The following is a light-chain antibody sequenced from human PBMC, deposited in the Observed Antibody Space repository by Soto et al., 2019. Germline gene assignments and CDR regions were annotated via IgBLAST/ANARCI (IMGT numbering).Light chain of an antibody. Sequence: QSALVQPASVSGSPGQSITISCTGTSSDVGAYIFVSWYQQHPGKAPKLMIYDIINRPSGVSNRFSGSKSGNTASLTISGLQAEDEADYYCVSFTTSRSYVFGTGTKVTVL. V-gene: IGLV2-14*03. CDR1: SSDVGAYIF. CDR3: VSFTTSRSYV. J-gene: IGLJ1*01. CDR2: DII.